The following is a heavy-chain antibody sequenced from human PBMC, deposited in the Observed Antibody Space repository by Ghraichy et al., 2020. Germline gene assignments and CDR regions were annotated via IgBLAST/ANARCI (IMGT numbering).Heavy chain of an antibody. CDR1: GFTFDDYA. J-gene: IGHJ6*02. D-gene: IGHD6-19*01. CDR3: AKAGAVAGNNGDYYYYYGMDV. CDR2: ISWNSGSI. V-gene: IGHV3-9*01. Sequence: GGSLRLSCAASGFTFDDYAMYWVRQAPGKGLEWVSGISWNSGSIGYADSVKGRFTISRDNAKNSLYLQMNSLRAEDTALYYCAKAGAVAGNNGDYYYYYGMDVWGQGTTVTVSS.